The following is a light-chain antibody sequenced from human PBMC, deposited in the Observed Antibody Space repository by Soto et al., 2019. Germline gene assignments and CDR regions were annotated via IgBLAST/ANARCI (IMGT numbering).Light chain of an antibody. Sequence: EIVLTQSPDSLSLYPGDRATLSCRASQSVGGHLAWYQQRPGQAPRLLIFDTSVTATGIPARFRGSGSETDLTLTISSLEPEDSAVYYCQQRHLWPLTFGGGTRLEIK. J-gene: IGKJ4*01. CDR3: QQRHLWPLT. CDR1: QSVGGH. V-gene: IGKV3-11*01. CDR2: DTS.